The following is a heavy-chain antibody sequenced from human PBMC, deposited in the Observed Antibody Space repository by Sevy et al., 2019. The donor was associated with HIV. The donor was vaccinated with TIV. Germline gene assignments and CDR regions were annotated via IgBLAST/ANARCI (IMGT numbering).Heavy chain of an antibody. D-gene: IGHD4-4*01. Sequence: GGSLRLSCVASGITFSRYEMNWVRQAPGKGLQWISYISTGGGNIYYSDSVKGRFSISRDNAKNSVHLQMNSLRAEDTALYYCATSRRDDYNFFCDYWGQGTLVTVSS. CDR2: ISTGGGNI. CDR3: ATSRRDDYNFFCDY. CDR1: GITFSRYE. J-gene: IGHJ4*02. V-gene: IGHV3-48*03.